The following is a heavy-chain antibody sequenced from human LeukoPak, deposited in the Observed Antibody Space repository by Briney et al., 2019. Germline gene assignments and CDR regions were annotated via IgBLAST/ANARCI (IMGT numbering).Heavy chain of an antibody. J-gene: IGHJ4*02. CDR3: ARSAGYSSGRYGY. Sequence: SETLSLTCAVYGGSFSGYYWSWIRQPPGKGLEWIGYIYYSGSTNYNPSLKSRVTISVDTSKNRFSLKLSSVTAADTAVYYCARSAGYSSGRYGYWGQGTLVTVSS. V-gene: IGHV4-59*01. CDR2: IYYSGST. D-gene: IGHD6-19*01. CDR1: GGSFSGYY.